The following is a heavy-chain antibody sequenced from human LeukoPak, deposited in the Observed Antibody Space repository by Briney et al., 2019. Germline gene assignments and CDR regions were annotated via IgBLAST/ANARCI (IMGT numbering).Heavy chain of an antibody. V-gene: IGHV4-4*02. CDR1: VGSISSGNW. CDR3: ATAPILRGEGGEHYKYGMDV. Sequence: SGTLSLTCGVSVGSISSGNWWSWVRQSPGKGLEWIGEIYHNGTPNYNPSLKSRVTISADTFKNHFSLNLTSVTAADTAVYYCATAPILRGEGGEHYKYGMDVWGQGTTVIVSS. D-gene: IGHD2-2*02. CDR2: IYHNGTP. J-gene: IGHJ6*02.